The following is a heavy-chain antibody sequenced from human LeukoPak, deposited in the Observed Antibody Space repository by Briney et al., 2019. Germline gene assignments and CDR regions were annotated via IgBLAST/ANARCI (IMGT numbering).Heavy chain of an antibody. CDR1: GGSFSGYY. CDR3: ARDLMTTVPS. CDR2: INHSGST. D-gene: IGHD4-17*01. V-gene: IGHV4-34*01. J-gene: IGHJ4*02. Sequence: PSETLSLTCAVYGGSFSGYYWSWIRQPPGKGLEWIGEINHSGSTNYNPSLKSRVTISVDTSKNQFSLKLSSVTAADTAVYYCARDLMTTVPSWGQGTLVTVSS.